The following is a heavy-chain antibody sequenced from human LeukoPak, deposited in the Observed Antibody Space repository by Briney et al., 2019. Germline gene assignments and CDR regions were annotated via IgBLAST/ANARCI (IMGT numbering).Heavy chain of an antibody. Sequence: GASVKVSCKASGYTFTNYGISWVRQAPGQGLEWMGWMNPNSGNTGYAQKFQGRVTITRNTSISTAYMGLSSLRSEDTAVYYCARGLVAGVHNWFDPWGQGTLVTVSS. CDR3: ARGLVAGVHNWFDP. V-gene: IGHV1-8*03. CDR2: MNPNSGNT. D-gene: IGHD6-19*01. CDR1: GYTFTNYG. J-gene: IGHJ5*02.